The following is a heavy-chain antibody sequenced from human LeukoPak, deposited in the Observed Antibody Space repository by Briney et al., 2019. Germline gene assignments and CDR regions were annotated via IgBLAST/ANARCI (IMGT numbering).Heavy chain of an antibody. CDR2: ISDSGHTK. J-gene: IGHJ5*02. Sequence: TGGSLRLSCAASGFTLSPYAMNWVRQAPGKGLEWIAFISDSGHTKYNADSVKGRFTISRDNAKNSVFLQMNSLRDEDTAVYYCARKELEGSWFDPWGQGTPVTVTS. CDR3: ARKELEGSWFDP. D-gene: IGHD3-3*01. CDR1: GFTLSPYA. V-gene: IGHV3-48*02.